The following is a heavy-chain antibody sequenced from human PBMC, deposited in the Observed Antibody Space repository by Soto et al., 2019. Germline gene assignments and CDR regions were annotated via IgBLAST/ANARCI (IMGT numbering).Heavy chain of an antibody. V-gene: IGHV3-21*01. CDR2: ISSSSSYI. J-gene: IGHJ6*02. Sequence: GGSLRLSCAASGFTFSSYSMNWVRQAPGKGLEWVSSISSSSSYIYYADSEKGRFTISRDNAKNSLYLQMNSLRAEDTSVYYCARDAAPDYCSGGSCYSLINYYYYYGMDVWGQVTTVTVSS. D-gene: IGHD2-15*01. CDR1: GFTFSSYS. CDR3: ARDAAPDYCSGGSCYSLINYYYYYGMDV.